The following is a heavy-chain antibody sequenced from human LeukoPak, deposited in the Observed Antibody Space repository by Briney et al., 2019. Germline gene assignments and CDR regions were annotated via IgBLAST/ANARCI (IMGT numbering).Heavy chain of an antibody. J-gene: IGHJ6*02. Sequence: GGPLGLPFEAPGFTPGSYNMTWSPQVQGKGLEWVSAIGVAGDTYYPGSVKGRFIITRENAKNSLYLQMNSLRVEDTAVYYCARDRHGMAVWGQGTTVVVSS. V-gene: IGHV3-13*01. CDR1: GFTPGSYN. CDR3: ARDRHGMAV. CDR2: IGVAGDT.